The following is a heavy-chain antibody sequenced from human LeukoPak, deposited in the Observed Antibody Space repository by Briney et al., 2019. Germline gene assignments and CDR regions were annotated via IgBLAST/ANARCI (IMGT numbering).Heavy chain of an antibody. CDR3: AREVARSSVWRIFTIDY. V-gene: IGHV3-23*01. CDR2: ITSAGDT. J-gene: IGHJ4*02. Sequence: PGGSLRLSCAASGFTFSSCAMSWVRQAPGKGQEWVSAITSAGDTYYADSVKGRFSISRDNSKNTVFLQMNSLRAEDTAVYYCAREVARSSVWRIFTIDYWGQGTLVTVSS. CDR1: GFTFSSCA. D-gene: IGHD2-2*01.